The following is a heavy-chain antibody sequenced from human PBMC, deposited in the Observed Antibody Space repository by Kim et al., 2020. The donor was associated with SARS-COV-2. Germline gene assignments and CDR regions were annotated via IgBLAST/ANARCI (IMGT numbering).Heavy chain of an antibody. V-gene: IGHV3-11*04. CDR1: GFTFSDYY. Sequence: GGSLRLSCAASGFTFSDYYMSWIRQAPGKGLEWISYISSSGSNIYYADSIQGRFSVSRDNTKNSLHLQLNSLRAEDTAVYYCARFSSIGVTLLIWDFDLWGRGPLLSVSS. J-gene: IGHJ2*01. D-gene: IGHD2-15*01. CDR2: ISSSGSNI. CDR3: ARFSSIGVTLLIWDFDL.